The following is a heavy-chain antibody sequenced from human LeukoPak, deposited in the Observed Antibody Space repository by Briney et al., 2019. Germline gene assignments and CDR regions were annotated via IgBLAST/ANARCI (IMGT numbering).Heavy chain of an antibody. CDR3: ARDRTREGPSRGHAFDI. Sequence: ASVRVSCKASGYTFTGYYMHWVRQAPGKGLEGMGWINPNSGGTNYAQNFQGRVTMTRDTSISTAYMELSRLRSDDTAVYYCARDRTREGPSRGHAFDIWGQGTMVTVSS. CDR1: GYTFTGYY. D-gene: IGHD1-1*01. J-gene: IGHJ3*02. CDR2: INPNSGGT. V-gene: IGHV1-2*02.